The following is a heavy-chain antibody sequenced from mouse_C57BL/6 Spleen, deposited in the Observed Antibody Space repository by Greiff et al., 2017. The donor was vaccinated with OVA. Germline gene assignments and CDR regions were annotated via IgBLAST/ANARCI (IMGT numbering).Heavy chain of an antibody. CDR2: IYPRSGNT. J-gene: IGHJ4*01. V-gene: IGHV1-81*01. Sequence: VQLQQSGAELARPGASVKLSCKASGYTFTSYGISWVKQRTGQGLEWIGEIYPRSGNTYYNEKFKGQATLTADKSSSTAYMELRSLTSEDSAVYFCATPLMDYWGQGTSVTVSS. CDR1: GYTFTSYG. CDR3: ATPLMDY.